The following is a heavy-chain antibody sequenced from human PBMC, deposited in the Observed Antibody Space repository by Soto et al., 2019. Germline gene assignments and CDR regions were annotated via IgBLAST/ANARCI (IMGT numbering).Heavy chain of an antibody. Sequence: ASVKVSCKASGYTFTNYHMHWVRQAPGQGFEWMGIINPSGGSTTYAQKFQGRFTVSRDDSKNTLYLQMNSLRAEDTAVYYCATLQYTSSFWGQGPLVTVS. V-gene: IGHV1-46*01. CDR2: INPSGGST. D-gene: IGHD6-6*01. J-gene: IGHJ4*02. CDR1: GYTFTNYH. CDR3: ATLQYTSSF.